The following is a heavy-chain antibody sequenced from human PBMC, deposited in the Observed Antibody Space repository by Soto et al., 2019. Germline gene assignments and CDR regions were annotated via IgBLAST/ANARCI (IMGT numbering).Heavy chain of an antibody. V-gene: IGHV1-69*12. CDR3: TRCGIRYHSIGFYLGIDGMDV. CDR1: GGTFNNYA. D-gene: IGHD3-22*01. Sequence: QVQLVQSGAEVKKPESSVRVSCKASGGTFNNYAITWVRQAPGQGLEWMGGTIPMFGTTNYAGKFQGRVTITADESTNTAYMELSSLRSEDTAVYYCTRCGIRYHSIGFYLGIDGMDVWGQGTTVIVSS. CDR2: TIPMFGTT. J-gene: IGHJ6*02.